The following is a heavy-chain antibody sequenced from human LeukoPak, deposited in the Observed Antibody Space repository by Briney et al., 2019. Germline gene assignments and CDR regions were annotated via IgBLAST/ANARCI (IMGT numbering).Heavy chain of an antibody. J-gene: IGHJ4*02. CDR3: ARVGMAVAESFFDY. Sequence: SETLSLTCTVSGGSISGYYWSWIRQTAGKGPEWIGRLYTSGSTNYNPSLKSRVTMSVDTSRNQFSLKLTSVTAADTAVYYCARVGMAVAESFFDYWGQGTLVTVPS. CDR1: GGSISGYY. CDR2: LYTSGST. V-gene: IGHV4-4*07. D-gene: IGHD6-19*01.